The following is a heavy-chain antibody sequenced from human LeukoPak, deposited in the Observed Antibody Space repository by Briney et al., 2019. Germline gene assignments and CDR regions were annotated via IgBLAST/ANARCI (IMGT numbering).Heavy chain of an antibody. CDR1: GFTFSGDY. Sequence: GGSLRLSCVVSGFTFSGDYISWFRQAPGKGLEWVSVLYYGVSTFYKDSVKGRFTTSGDNFNNTVYLQMNSLRAEDTAVYYCARGRQNCGDYPYWGQGTLVTVSS. CDR3: ARGRQNCGDYPY. V-gene: IGHV3-53*01. J-gene: IGHJ4*02. D-gene: IGHD4-17*01. CDR2: LYYGVST.